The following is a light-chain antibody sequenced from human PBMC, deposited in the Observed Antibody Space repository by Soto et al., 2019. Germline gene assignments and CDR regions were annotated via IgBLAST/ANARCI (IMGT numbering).Light chain of an antibody. J-gene: IGKJ1*01. Sequence: EVVLTQSPGTLSLSPGERVTLSCRASQTIYSNVSWYQQRPGQPPRLLIYRSSSRATGIPARFSGSGSGTEFTLTINSLQSEDFAAYYCQQYHNSPRTFGQGTTGDIK. CDR2: RSS. CDR1: QTIYSN. CDR3: QQYHNSPRT. V-gene: IGKV3-15*01.